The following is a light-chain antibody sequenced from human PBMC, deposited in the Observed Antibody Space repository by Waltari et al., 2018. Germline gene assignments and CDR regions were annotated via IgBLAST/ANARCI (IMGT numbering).Light chain of an antibody. CDR3: QQGYNYPRT. CDR1: QGIGNN. V-gene: IGKV1-6*01. Sequence: IQMTQSPSSLSASVGDTVTITCQASQGIGNNLNWYQQKPGKAPKLLIYRASSFQSGIPSRFSGSGSGTDFTLTISSLQPEDFATYYGQQGYNYPRTFGQGTKVEIK. J-gene: IGKJ1*01. CDR2: RAS.